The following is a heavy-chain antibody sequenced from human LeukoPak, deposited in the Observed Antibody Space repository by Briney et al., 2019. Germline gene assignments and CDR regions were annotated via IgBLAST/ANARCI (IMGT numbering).Heavy chain of an antibody. D-gene: IGHD5-18*01. CDR1: GYSFSDFY. CDR2: INPKSGAT. Sequence: ASVRVSCKASGYSFSDFYIRWVRQAPGQGLEWMGWINPKSGATTYAERFRGRVTMTRDTSFNTVYLELTSLYSDDTAVFYCARDYSDGYNRRDAFDIWGQGTTLIVSS. V-gene: IGHV1-2*02. J-gene: IGHJ3*02. CDR3: ARDYSDGYNRRDAFDI.